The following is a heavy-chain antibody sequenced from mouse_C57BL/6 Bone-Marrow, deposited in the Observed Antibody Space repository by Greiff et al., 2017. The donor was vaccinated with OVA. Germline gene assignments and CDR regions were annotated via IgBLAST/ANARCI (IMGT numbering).Heavy chain of an antibody. J-gene: IGHJ4*01. CDR2: IAPEDGET. Sequence: EVQLQQSGAELVKPGASVKLSCTASGFNINDYYMHWVKQRTEQGLEWIGRIAPEDGETKYAPKFQGKATITADTASNTAYLQRSSLTSEATAVYDGDRSDCGSSYDAVDYWGQGTSVTVSS. CDR3: DRSDCGSSYDAVDY. V-gene: IGHV14-2*01. CDR1: GFNINDYY. D-gene: IGHD1-1*01.